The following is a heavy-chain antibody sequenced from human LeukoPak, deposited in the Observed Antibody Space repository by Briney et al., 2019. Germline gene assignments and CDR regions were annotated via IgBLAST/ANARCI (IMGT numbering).Heavy chain of an antibody. J-gene: IGHJ4*02. Sequence: ASVKVSCKASGYTFTGYAIHWVRQAPGQGLEWMGWINPEKRDTGYAHKFRGRVTMTSGTSISTAYMELSSLRSDDTAVYYCAKKVRGPSHPLDFWGQGTLVTVSS. V-gene: IGHV1-2*02. D-gene: IGHD5-12*01. CDR3: AKKVRGPSHPLDF. CDR2: INPEKRDT. CDR1: GYTFTGYA.